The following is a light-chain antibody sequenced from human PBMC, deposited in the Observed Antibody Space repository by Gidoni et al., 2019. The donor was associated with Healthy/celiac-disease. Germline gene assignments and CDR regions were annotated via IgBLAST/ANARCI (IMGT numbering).Light chain of an antibody. V-gene: IGLV2-14*01. Sequence: QSALTQPASVSGSPGQSITISCTGTGSDVAVYNYVSVYHQHPGKAPKLMIYEVRNRPSGVSNLFSGSKSGNTASLTISGLQAEDEADYYCSSYTSSSTRVFGGGTKLTVL. J-gene: IGLJ3*02. CDR2: EVR. CDR1: GSDVAVYNY. CDR3: SSYTSSSTRV.